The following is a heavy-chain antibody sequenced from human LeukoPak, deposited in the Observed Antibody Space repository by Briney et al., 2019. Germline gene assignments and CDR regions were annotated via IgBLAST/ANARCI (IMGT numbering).Heavy chain of an antibody. CDR2: IHHTGRT. D-gene: IGHD6-13*01. CDR1: TYSIHSSYY. V-gene: IGHV4-38-2*02. CDR3: ARHLSSSWPPFDP. Sequence: KPSETLSLTCIVSTYSIHSSYYWAWIRQSPGKGLEWIGSIHHTGRTHYNPSLRGRVTISVDTSNNQFSLKLTSVTAADTAVYYCARHLSSSWPPFDPWGQGTLVTVSS. J-gene: IGHJ5*02.